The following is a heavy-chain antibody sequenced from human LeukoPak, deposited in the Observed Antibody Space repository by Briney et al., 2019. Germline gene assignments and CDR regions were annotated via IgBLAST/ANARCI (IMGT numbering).Heavy chain of an antibody. D-gene: IGHD1-26*01. J-gene: IGHJ4*02. CDR3: VKGPGSYYRSYFDY. CDR1: GFTVSRYA. V-gene: IGHV3-64D*06. Sequence: GGSLRLSCSAAGFTVSRYAMHWVCQAPGKGLEYVSAISSHGSSTYYADSVKGRFTISRDNSKNTLYLQMRSLRAEDTAVYYCVKGPGSYYRSYFDYWGQGTLVTVSS. CDR2: ISSHGSST.